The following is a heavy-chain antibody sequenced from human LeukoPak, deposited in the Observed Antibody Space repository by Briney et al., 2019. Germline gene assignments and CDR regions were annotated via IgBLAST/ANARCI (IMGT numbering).Heavy chain of an antibody. V-gene: IGHV1-46*01. J-gene: IGHJ6*03. Sequence: ASVKVSCKASGYTFTSYYMHWVRQAPGQGLEWMGIINPSGGSTSYAQKFQGRVTMTRDTSTSTVYMELSSLRSEDTAVYYCARHPEYTIFGVVIHTDYYYMDVWGKGTTVTVSS. D-gene: IGHD3-3*01. CDR3: ARHPEYTIFGVVIHTDYYYMDV. CDR1: GYTFTSYY. CDR2: INPSGGST.